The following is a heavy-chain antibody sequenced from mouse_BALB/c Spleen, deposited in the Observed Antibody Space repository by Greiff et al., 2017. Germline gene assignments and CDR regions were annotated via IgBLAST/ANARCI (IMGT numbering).Heavy chain of an antibody. D-gene: IGHD2-4*01. CDR2: ISSGGST. V-gene: IGHV5-6-5*01. CDR3: ARGLRGLRRGGYAMDY. J-gene: IGHJ4*01. Sequence: EVHLVESGGGLVKPGGSLKLSCAASGFTFSSYAMSWVRQTPEKRLEWVASISSGGSTYYPDSVKGRFTISRDNARNILYLQMSSLRSEDTAMYYCARGLRGLRRGGYAMDYWGQGTSVTVSS. CDR1: GFTFSSYA.